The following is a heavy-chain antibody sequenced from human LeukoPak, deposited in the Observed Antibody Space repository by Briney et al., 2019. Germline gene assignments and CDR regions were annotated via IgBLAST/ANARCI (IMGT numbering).Heavy chain of an antibody. CDR2: IWYDGRTK. Sequence: GGSLRFSCAVSGFIFSNYGMHWVGQAPGKGLEWVALIWYDGRTKFHADSVRGRFTISRDNSANTLYLQMSSLRVEDTAVYYCAREWGRIAVAGGPGDGGQGARVTDSS. CDR1: GFIFSNYG. V-gene: IGHV3-33*01. J-gene: IGHJ4*02. CDR3: AREWGRIAVAGGPGD. D-gene: IGHD6-19*01.